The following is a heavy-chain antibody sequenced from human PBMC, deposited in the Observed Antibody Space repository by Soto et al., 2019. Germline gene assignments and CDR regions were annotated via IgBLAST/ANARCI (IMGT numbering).Heavy chain of an antibody. J-gene: IGHJ5*02. CDR1: GYTFTSYY. D-gene: IGHD2-21*02. V-gene: IGHV1-46*01. CDR3: ARDQVVVVTADRGWFDP. Sequence: QVQLVQSGAEVKKPGASVKVSCKASGYTFTSYYMHWVRQAPGQGLEWMGIINPSGGSTSYAQKFQGRVTMTRDTSTCTVYMELSSLRSEDTDVYYCARDQVVVVTADRGWFDPWGQGTLVTVSS. CDR2: INPSGGST.